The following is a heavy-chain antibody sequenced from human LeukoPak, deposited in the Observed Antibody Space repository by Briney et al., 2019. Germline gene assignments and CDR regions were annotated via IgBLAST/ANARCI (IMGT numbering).Heavy chain of an antibody. CDR3: AGDFDY. J-gene: IGHJ4*02. CDR2: IRFDGSNE. V-gene: IGHV3-30*02. Sequence: GGSLRLSCAAPGFTVSPYGMHWVRQAPGKGLEWVTFIRFDGSNEYYTDSVKGRFTISRGNSKNTLYLQMNSLRPEDTAVYYCAGDFDYWGQGTLVTVSS. CDR1: GFTVSPYG.